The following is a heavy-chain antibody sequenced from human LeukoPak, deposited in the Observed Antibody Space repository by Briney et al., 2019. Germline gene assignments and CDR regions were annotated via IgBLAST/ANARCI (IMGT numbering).Heavy chain of an antibody. D-gene: IGHD5-12*01. V-gene: IGHV3-53*01. CDR3: ARASATLVGRYSGYDRFTFDY. CDR1: EFTVSSNY. J-gene: IGHJ4*02. Sequence: GGSLRLSCAASEFTVSSNYMSWVRQAPGKGLEWVSVIYATGNTYYADSVKGRFTISRDNSKNTVYLQMNSLRAEDTALYYCARASATLVGRYSGYDRFTFDYWGQGTLITVSS. CDR2: IYATGNT.